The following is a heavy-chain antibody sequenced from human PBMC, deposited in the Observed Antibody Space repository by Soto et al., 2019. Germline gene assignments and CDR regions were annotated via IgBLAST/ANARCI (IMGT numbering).Heavy chain of an antibody. CDR2: TIPVFNTA. CDR1: GGTLSDHG. Sequence: QVQLEQSGAEVKKPGSSVKISCKASGGTLSDHGVSWLRQAPGQGLEWVVGTIPVFNTAKYAPKFQGRVTIAADKSTNIAYMELGSLRSDDTAFYYCARGVYGSGNYYTGPSAFDIWGQGTLVIVSS. J-gene: IGHJ3*02. CDR3: ARGVYGSGNYYTGPSAFDI. V-gene: IGHV1-69*06. D-gene: IGHD3-10*01.